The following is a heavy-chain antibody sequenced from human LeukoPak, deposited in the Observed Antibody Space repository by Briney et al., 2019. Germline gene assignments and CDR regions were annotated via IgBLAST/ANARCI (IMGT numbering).Heavy chain of an antibody. D-gene: IGHD6-19*01. Sequence: PSETLSLTCTVYGGSISSYYWSWLRQPPGKGLEWIGYIYYSGSPNYKPSLKSRMTISLDTSKDQFSLKLSSVTAADTAVYYCAIAVAGTTLDYWGQGSLVTVSS. CDR1: GGSISSYY. V-gene: IGHV4-59*08. J-gene: IGHJ4*02. CDR3: AIAVAGTTLDY. CDR2: IYYSGSP.